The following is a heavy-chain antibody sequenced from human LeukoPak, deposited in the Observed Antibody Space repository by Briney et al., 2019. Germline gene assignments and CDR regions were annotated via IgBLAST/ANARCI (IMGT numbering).Heavy chain of an antibody. CDR2: IYYSGST. CDR1: GGSISSYY. Sequence: SETLSLTXTVSGGSISSYYWSWIRQPPGKGLEGIGYIYYSGSTNYNPSLKSRVTISVDTSKNQFSLKLSSVTAADTAVYYCARAPGYSSGWYNYWGQGTLVTVSS. V-gene: IGHV4-59*01. CDR3: ARAPGYSSGWYNY. J-gene: IGHJ4*02. D-gene: IGHD6-19*01.